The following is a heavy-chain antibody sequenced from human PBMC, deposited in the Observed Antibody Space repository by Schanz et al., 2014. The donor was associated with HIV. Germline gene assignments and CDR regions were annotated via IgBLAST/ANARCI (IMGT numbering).Heavy chain of an antibody. J-gene: IGHJ6*02. V-gene: IGHV3-23*04. CDR2: ISGGGGRT. Sequence: EVQLVESGGRLVKPGESLTLSCITSGFTLSGYSMNWVRQAPGKGLEWVSGISGGGGRTFYTDSVKGRFTVSRDSSKKTLYVQMNSLRAEDTAVYYCARVATWDYYGMDVWGQGTTVTVSS. CDR3: ARVATWDYYGMDV. CDR1: GFTLSGYS.